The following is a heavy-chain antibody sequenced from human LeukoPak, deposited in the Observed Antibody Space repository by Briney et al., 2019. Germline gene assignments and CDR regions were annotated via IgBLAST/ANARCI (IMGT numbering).Heavy chain of an antibody. CDR1: GFTFNTYW. CDR3: ARDFRRPLGDRAHFDY. CDR2: IKQDGTKI. D-gene: IGHD3-16*01. V-gene: IGHV3-7*01. Sequence: GGSLRLSCAASGFTFNTYWMSWVRQAPGKGLEWVANIKQDGTKIYYVDSVKGRFTISRDNAKNSLYLQMNSLRAEDTAVYYCARDFRRPLGDRAHFDYWGQGTLVTVSS. J-gene: IGHJ4*02.